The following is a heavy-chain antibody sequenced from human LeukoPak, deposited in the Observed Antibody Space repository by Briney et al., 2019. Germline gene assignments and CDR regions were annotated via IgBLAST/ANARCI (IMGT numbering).Heavy chain of an antibody. V-gene: IGHV4-39*01. CDR1: GGSISSSSFY. Sequence: PSETLSLTCTVSGGSISSSSFYWGWIRQPPGKGLEWIGSIYYSGSTYYNPSLKSRVTISVDTSKNQFSLKLSSVTAADTAVYYCASRIQLWVGWGQGTLVTVSS. D-gene: IGHD5-18*01. CDR3: ASRIQLWVG. CDR2: IYYSGST. J-gene: IGHJ4*02.